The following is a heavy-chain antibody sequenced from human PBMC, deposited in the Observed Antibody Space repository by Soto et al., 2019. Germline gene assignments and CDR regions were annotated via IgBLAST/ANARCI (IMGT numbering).Heavy chain of an antibody. Sequence: PGESLKLSCKGSGYSFTSYWIGWVRQMPGEGLEWMGIIYPGDSDTRYSPSFQGQVTISADKSISTAYLQWSSLKASDTAMYYCARNRDDYDSSGYIMDVWGQGTTVTVSS. V-gene: IGHV5-51*01. CDR3: ARNRDDYDSSGYIMDV. D-gene: IGHD3-22*01. CDR2: IYPGDSDT. J-gene: IGHJ6*02. CDR1: GYSFTSYW.